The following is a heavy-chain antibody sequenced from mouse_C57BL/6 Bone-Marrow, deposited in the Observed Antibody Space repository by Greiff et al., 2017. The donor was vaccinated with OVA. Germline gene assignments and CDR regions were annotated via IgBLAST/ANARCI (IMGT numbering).Heavy chain of an antibody. V-gene: IGHV1-26*01. J-gene: IGHJ1*03. CDR1: GYTFTDYY. CDR3: AREGTYYGSSYWYFDV. D-gene: IGHD1-1*01. CDR2: INPNNGGT. Sequence: EVQLQQSGPELVKPGASVKISCKASGYTFTDYYMNWVKQSHGKSLEWIGDINPNNGGTSYNQKFKGKATLTVDKSSSTAYMELRSLTSEDSAVYYCAREGTYYGSSYWYFDVWGRGTTVTVSS.